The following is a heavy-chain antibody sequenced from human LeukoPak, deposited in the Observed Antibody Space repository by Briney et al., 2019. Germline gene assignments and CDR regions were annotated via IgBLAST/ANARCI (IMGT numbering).Heavy chain of an antibody. J-gene: IGHJ4*02. V-gene: IGHV1-69*04. D-gene: IGHD1-26*01. CDR2: IIPILGIA. Sequence: ASVKVSCKASGGTFSSYAISWVRQVPGQGLEWMGRIIPILGIANYAQKFQGRVTITADKSTSTAYMELSSLRSEDTAVYYCARDLRSKYDYWGQGTLVTVSS. CDR1: GGTFSSYA. CDR3: ARDLRSKYDY.